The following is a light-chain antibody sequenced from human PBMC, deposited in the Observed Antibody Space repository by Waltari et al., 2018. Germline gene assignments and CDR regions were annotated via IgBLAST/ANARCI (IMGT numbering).Light chain of an antibody. CDR2: GAS. J-gene: IGKJ1*01. CDR1: QSVSRRY. CDR3: QQYGSSPLA. Sequence: EIVLTQSPGTLSLSPGERATLPCRASQSVSRRYLAWYQQKPGQAPRLLIYGASSRATGIPDRFSGSGYGTDFTLTISRLEPEDFALYFCQQYGSSPLAFGQGTKVEIK. V-gene: IGKV3-20*01.